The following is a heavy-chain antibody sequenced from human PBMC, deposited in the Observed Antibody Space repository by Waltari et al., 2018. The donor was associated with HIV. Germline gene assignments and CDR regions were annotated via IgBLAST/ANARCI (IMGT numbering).Heavy chain of an antibody. CDR3: ARGKAAGNAHYYYGMDV. J-gene: IGHJ6*02. D-gene: IGHD6-13*01. CDR2: INHSGST. Sequence: QVQLQQWGAGLLKPSETLSLTCAVYGGSFSGYYWSWIRPPPGKGLEWIGEINHSGSTNYNPSLKSRVTISVDTSKNQFSLKLSSVTAADTAVYYCARGKAAGNAHYYYGMDVWGQGTTVTVSS. CDR1: GGSFSGYY. V-gene: IGHV4-34*01.